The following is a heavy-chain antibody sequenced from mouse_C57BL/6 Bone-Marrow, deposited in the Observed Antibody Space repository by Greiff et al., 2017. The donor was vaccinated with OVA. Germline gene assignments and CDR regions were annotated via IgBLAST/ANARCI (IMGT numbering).Heavy chain of an antibody. CDR1: GYTFTSYW. CDR2: IHPNSGST. V-gene: IGHV1-64*01. Sequence: QVQLQQSGAELVKPGASVKLSCKASGYTFTSYWMHWVKQRPGQGLEWIGMIHPNSGSTNYNEKFKSKATLTVDKSSSTAYMQLSSLTSEDSAVYYCAKDSNYAWFAYWGQGTLVTVSA. CDR3: AKDSNYAWFAY. J-gene: IGHJ3*01. D-gene: IGHD2-5*01.